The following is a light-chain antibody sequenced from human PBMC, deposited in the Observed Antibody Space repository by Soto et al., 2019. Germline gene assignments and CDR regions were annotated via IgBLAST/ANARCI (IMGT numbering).Light chain of an antibody. V-gene: IGKV3-20*01. CDR3: QQYGSSPWYT. CDR2: GAS. Sequence: EIVLTQSPGTLSLSPGERATLSCRASQSVSSNYLAWYQQKPGQTPRLLIYGASSRATGIPDRFSGSGSGTDFTLTISRLEPEDFVVYYCQQYGSSPWYTFGQGTKLEIK. CDR1: QSVSSNY. J-gene: IGKJ2*01.